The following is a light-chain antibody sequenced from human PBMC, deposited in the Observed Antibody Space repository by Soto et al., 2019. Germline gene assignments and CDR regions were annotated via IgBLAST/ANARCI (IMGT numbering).Light chain of an antibody. Sequence: EIVLPQSPGTLSLSPGERATLSCRASQSVSRYLAWYQQKRGQPPRLIIYDASERAPGIPARFSGSGSGTDFTLTISSLEPEDCAVYYCQQCVNWPPVTFGQGTRLEIK. CDR3: QQCVNWPPVT. CDR2: DAS. V-gene: IGKV3-11*01. CDR1: QSVSRY. J-gene: IGKJ5*01.